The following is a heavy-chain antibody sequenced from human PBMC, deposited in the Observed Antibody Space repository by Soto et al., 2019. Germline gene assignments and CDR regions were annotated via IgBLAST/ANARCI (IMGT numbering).Heavy chain of an antibody. Sequence: SCAASGFTLSSYAMSWVRQAPGKGLEWVSAISGSGGSTYYADSVKGRCTSSRDNSKNTLYLQRNSLRAEDTAVYYCSKDHIVLSWAAAFDIWGHGTMVLVSS. CDR1: GFTLSSYA. V-gene: IGHV3-23*01. J-gene: IGHJ3*02. D-gene: IGHD2-8*01. CDR2: ISGSGGST. CDR3: SKDHIVLSWAAAFDI.